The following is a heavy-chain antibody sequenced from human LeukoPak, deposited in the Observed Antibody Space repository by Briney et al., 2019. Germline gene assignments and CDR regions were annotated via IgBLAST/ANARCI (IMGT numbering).Heavy chain of an antibody. CDR1: GDPISSGIYY. CDR3: ARDRITGTTGGDPFDI. CDR2: IYTSGST. Sequence: PSQTLSLTCTVSGDPISSGIYYWGWIRQPAGKGLEWIGRIYTSGSTNYNPSLKSRVTMSVDTSKNQFSLKLSSVTAADTAVYYCARDRITGTTGGDPFDIWGQGTMVTVSS. D-gene: IGHD1-7*01. J-gene: IGHJ3*02. V-gene: IGHV4-61*02.